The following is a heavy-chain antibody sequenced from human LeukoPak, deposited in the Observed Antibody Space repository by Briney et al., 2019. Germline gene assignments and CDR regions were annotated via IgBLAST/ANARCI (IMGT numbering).Heavy chain of an antibody. Sequence: APVKVSCKASGYRLTELSMHWVRQAPGNGLEWVGGFSPGDGETIYAQRFQGRVTMTEPTSTDTAYMQLRSLTYEDTAVYYCATRLGEFSSRDAFNIWGQGTMVTVSS. CDR1: GYRLTELS. CDR3: ATRLGEFSSRDAFNI. CDR2: FSPGDGET. V-gene: IGHV1-24*01. D-gene: IGHD3-16*02. J-gene: IGHJ3*02.